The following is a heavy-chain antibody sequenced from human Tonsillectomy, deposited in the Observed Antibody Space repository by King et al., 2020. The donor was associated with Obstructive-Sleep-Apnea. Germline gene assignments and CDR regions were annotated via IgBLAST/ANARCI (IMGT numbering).Heavy chain of an antibody. CDR1: GFTFSSYV. J-gene: IGHJ2*01. V-gene: IGHV3-23*04. CDR3: AKEEIRSGGYFDL. D-gene: IGHD3-10*01. CDR2: ISGNGGST. Sequence: VQLVESGGGSVQPGGSLRLSCAASGFTFSSYVMSWVRQAPGKGLEWVSTISGNGGSTYYADSVKGRFTISRDNSKNTLYLQMNSLRAEDTAVYYCAKEEIRSGGYFDLWGRGTLVTVSS.